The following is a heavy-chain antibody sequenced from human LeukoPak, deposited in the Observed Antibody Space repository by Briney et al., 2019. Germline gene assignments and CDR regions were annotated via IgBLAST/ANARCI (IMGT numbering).Heavy chain of an antibody. CDR3: ARDLGTDQQLIFFDY. Sequence: ASVKVSSKASGYTFTSFGISWVRQAPGQGLEWMGWISAYNGNTNYAQKLQGRVTMTTDTSTSTAYMELRSLRSDDTAVYYCARDLGTDQQLIFFDYWGQGTLVTVSS. D-gene: IGHD6-13*01. V-gene: IGHV1-18*04. J-gene: IGHJ4*02. CDR2: ISAYNGNT. CDR1: GYTFTSFG.